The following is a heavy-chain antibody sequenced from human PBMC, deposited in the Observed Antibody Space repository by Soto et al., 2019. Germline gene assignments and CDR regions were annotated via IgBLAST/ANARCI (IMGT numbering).Heavy chain of an antibody. D-gene: IGHD5-18*01. CDR3: AIGHSYGQFDN. CDR2: IIPLLYTP. Sequence: QVQLVQSGAEVKNPGSSVRVSYKAPGGTFSNYAVSWVRQAPGHGPEWMGGIIPLLYTPSYARKFEDRVTIIADESASTVYMDLAGLRSDDTAVYYCAIGHSYGQFDNWGQGTLVTVS. V-gene: IGHV1-69*01. J-gene: IGHJ4*02. CDR1: GGTFSNYA.